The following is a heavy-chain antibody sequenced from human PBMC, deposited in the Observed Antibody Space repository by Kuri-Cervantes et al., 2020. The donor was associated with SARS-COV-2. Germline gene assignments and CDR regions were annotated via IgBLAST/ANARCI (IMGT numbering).Heavy chain of an antibody. Sequence: SETLSLTCTVSGGSISSYYWSWIRQPPGKGLEWIGYIHYRGSSKYNPSLTTRVTISMDTSENQFSLKLDPVTAADTAVYYCARGMEVVVGAINFDSWGQGTLVTVSS. D-gene: IGHD2-15*01. CDR1: GGSISSYY. CDR3: ARGMEVVVGAINFDS. J-gene: IGHJ4*02. CDR2: IHYRGSS. V-gene: IGHV4-59*01.